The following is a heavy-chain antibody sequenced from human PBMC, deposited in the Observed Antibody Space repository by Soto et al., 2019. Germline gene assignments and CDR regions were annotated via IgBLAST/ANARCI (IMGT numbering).Heavy chain of an antibody. CDR1: GFTFSSYA. V-gene: IGHV3-23*01. J-gene: IGHJ5*02. D-gene: IGHD3-22*01. CDR3: ANVNGAYYYDSSGYFPPSWFDP. Sequence: GGSLRLSCAASGFTFSSYAMSWVRQAPGKGLEWVSAISGSGGSTYYADSVKGRFTISRDNSKNTLYLQMNSLRAEDTAVYYCANVNGAYYYDSSGYFPPSWFDPWGQGTLVTVSS. CDR2: ISGSGGST.